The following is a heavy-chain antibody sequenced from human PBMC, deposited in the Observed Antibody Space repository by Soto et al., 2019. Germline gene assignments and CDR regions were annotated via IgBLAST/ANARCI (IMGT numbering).Heavy chain of an antibody. J-gene: IGHJ3*02. V-gene: IGHV3-33*01. CDR3: ARLYCSSSSCYSVGAFDI. CDR1: GFTFSSYG. Sequence: GGSLRLSCAASGFTFSSYGMHWVRQAPGKGLEWVALIWFDGSDKYYVDSVKGRFTISRDNSKNTVHLQMNSLRVEDTAVYYCARLYCSSSSCYSVGAFDIRGQGTVVTVSS. D-gene: IGHD2-2*01. CDR2: IWFDGSDK.